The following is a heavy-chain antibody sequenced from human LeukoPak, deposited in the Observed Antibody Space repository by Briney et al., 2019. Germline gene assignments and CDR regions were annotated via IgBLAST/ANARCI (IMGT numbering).Heavy chain of an antibody. J-gene: IGHJ4*02. CDR1: GYTFTAYF. CDR2: INPNSGGT. V-gene: IGHV1-2*02. D-gene: IGHD2-21*02. CDR3: GMSDLTYYFVC. Sequence: AAVKVSFKASGYTFTAYFMPWVRQAPGPGLEGMGWINPNSGGTNYSNQFHGRVTITRDTAITKHFMELNRTRTDDKAVDYCGMSDLTYYFVCRGGGTLVSVSS.